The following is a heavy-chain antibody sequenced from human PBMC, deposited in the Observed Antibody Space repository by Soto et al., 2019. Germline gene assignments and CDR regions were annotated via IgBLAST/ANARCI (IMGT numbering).Heavy chain of an antibody. Sequence: PGGSLRLSCXASGFTFSSYTMSWVRQAPGKGLEWVSVISGSGVTTFYADSVKGRFTISRDNSKNTLYLQMDSLRADDTAVYYCAKKNSMIAGRPPYFDYWGHGTLVTVSS. D-gene: IGHD6-6*01. J-gene: IGHJ4*01. CDR3: AKKNSMIAGRPPYFDY. CDR1: GFTFSSYT. V-gene: IGHV3-23*01. CDR2: ISGSGVTT.